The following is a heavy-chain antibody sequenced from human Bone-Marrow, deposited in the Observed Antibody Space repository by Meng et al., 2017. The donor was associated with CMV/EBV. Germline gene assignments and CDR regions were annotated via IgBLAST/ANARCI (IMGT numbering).Heavy chain of an antibody. CDR2: ISSTSSYI. CDR1: GVTFTSYS. D-gene: IGHD6-13*01. CDR3: ARSVAAADFSPGY. J-gene: IGHJ4*02. V-gene: IGHV3-21*01. Sequence: AASGVTFTSYSMTWVRQAPGKGLEWGSCISSTSSYIYYADSMKGRFIISRDNAKNSLYLQINSLRAEDTAVYYCARSVAAADFSPGYWGQGTLVTVSS.